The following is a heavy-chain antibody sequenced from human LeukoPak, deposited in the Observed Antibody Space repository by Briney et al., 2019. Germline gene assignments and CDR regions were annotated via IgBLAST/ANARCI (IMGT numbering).Heavy chain of an antibody. Sequence: ASVMVSCKASGYTFTSYYMHWVRQVPGQGLEWMGIINPSGGSTSYAQKFQGRVTMTRDTSTSTVYMEPSSLRSEDTAVYYCARAGNVADTASLNYWGQGTLVTVSS. J-gene: IGHJ4*02. V-gene: IGHV1-46*01. D-gene: IGHD5-18*01. CDR2: INPSGGST. CDR3: ARAGNVADTASLNY. CDR1: GYTFTSYY.